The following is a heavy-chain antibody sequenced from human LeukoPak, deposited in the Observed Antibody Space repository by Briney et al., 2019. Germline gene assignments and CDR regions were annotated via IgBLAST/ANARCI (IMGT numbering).Heavy chain of an antibody. J-gene: IGHJ4*02. CDR2: IYYSGST. CDR3: ARLGRPLWFGELLSFPYFDY. D-gene: IGHD3-10*01. CDR1: GGSISSSSYY. Sequence: SETLSLTCTDSGGSISSSSYYWGWIRQPPGKGLEWIGSIYYSGSTYYNPSLKSRVTISVDTSKNQFSLKLSSVTAADTAVYYCARLGRPLWFGELLSFPYFDYWGQGTLVTVSS. V-gene: IGHV4-39*01.